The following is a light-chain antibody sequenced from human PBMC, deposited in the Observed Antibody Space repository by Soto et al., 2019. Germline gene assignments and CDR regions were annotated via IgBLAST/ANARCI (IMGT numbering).Light chain of an antibody. Sequence: EVVLTQSPSTLSVSPGDRATLSCRASQSVSRNLAWYQQKPGQAPSLLIYRASTRATGVPARFSGSWSATEFTLSISSLQSEDVAVYYCQQYGDWPPETVGQGTKLEI. CDR3: QQYGDWPPET. J-gene: IGKJ2*01. CDR2: RAS. CDR1: QSVSRN. V-gene: IGKV3-15*01.